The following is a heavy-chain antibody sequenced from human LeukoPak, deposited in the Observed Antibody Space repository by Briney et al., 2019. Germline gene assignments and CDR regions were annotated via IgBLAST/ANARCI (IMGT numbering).Heavy chain of an antibody. CDR2: IYHSGST. J-gene: IGHJ3*02. CDR1: GGSFSGYY. Sequence: SETLSLTCAVYGGSFSGYYWSWIRQPPGKGLEWIGYIYHSGSTYYNPSLKSRVTISVDRSKNQFSLKLSSVTAADTAVYYCARGTYDAFDIWGQGTMVTVSS. CDR3: ARGTYDAFDI. V-gene: IGHV4-34*01.